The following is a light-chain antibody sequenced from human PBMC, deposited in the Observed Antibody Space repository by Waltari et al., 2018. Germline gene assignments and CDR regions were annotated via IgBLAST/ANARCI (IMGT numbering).Light chain of an antibody. J-gene: IGLJ3*02. CDR1: SGSIAGDY. Sequence: FILTQPHSVSESPGKTVTISCTRSSGSIAGDYVQWYQQRPGGVPTIVIYEDAQRPPGFPVRFSVSIDRSATSASLTISGLKTEDEADYYCQSFDSSNQAWVFGGGTGLTVL. CDR2: EDA. CDR3: QSFDSSNQAWV. V-gene: IGLV6-57*03.